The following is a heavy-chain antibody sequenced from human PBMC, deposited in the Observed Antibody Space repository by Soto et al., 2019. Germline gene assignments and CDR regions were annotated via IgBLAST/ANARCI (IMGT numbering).Heavy chain of an antibody. J-gene: IGHJ5*02. CDR3: ARDRGDIVVVVAATPSRWFDP. Sequence: VSVKVSCKASGYTFTSYGISWVRQAPGQGLEWMGWISAYNGNTNYAQKLQGRVTMTTDTSTSTAYMELRSLRSDDTAVYYCARDRGDIVVVVAATPSRWFDPWGQGTLVTVSS. CDR1: GYTFTSYG. D-gene: IGHD2-15*01. CDR2: ISAYNGNT. V-gene: IGHV1-18*01.